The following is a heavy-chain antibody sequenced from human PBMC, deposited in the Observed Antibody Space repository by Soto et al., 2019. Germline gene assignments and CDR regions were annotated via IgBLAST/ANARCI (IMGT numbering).Heavy chain of an antibody. CDR3: AREQQWPVGAFDY. D-gene: IGHD6-19*01. CDR1: GFTFSDHY. CDR2: TRNKANSYTT. J-gene: IGHJ4*02. V-gene: IGHV3-72*01. Sequence: TGGSLRLSCAASGFTFSDHYMDWVRQAPGKGLEWVGRTRNKANSYTTEYAASVKGRFTISRDDSKTSLYLQMNSLKTEDTAVYYCAREQQWPVGAFDYWGQGTLVTVSS.